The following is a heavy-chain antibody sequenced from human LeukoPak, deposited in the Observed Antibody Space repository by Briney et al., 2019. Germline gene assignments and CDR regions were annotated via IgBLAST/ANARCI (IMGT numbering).Heavy chain of an antibody. Sequence: ASQTLSLTRTVSGGSISSGSYYWSWIRQPAGKGLEWIGRIYTSGSTNYNPSLKSRVTISLDTSKNQFSLKLSSVTAADTAVYYCARTAAAGTGVWFDPWGQGTLVTVSS. CDR2: IYTSGST. D-gene: IGHD6-13*01. CDR3: ARTAAAGTGVWFDP. CDR1: GGSISSGSYY. V-gene: IGHV4-61*02. J-gene: IGHJ5*02.